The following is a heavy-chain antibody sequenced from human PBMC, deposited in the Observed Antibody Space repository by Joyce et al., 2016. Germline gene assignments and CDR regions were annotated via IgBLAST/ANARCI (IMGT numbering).Heavy chain of an antibody. J-gene: IGHJ5*02. D-gene: IGHD3-3*01. Sequence: QMQLQESGPGLVKPSETLSLTCSVSGVSISNSTYSWGWIRQPPGRGLEWIVSIHYSGSAYYNPALKGRVTISIDTSKQQFSVRLSSVTAADTAVYYCAGQTFYDFWSGPYGWFDPWGQGTLVTVSS. CDR3: AGQTFYDFWSGPYGWFDP. V-gene: IGHV4-39*01. CDR1: GVSISNSTYS. CDR2: IHYSGSA.